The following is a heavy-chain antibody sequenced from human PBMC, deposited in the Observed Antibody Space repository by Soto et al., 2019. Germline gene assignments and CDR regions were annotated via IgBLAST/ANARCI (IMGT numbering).Heavy chain of an antibody. D-gene: IGHD6-25*01. CDR2: ISPYDVST. CDR3: ARGDGRGSSGFYYYYGMDV. CDR1: GFTFTNYF. V-gene: IGHV1-46*01. J-gene: IGHJ6*02. Sequence: QVQLVQSGAEVKKPGASVKVSCKASGFTFTNYFFHWVRQAPRQGLEWMGLISPYDVSTNYVQSLQGRVTMTSDTSTSTVYMELSSLRSEDTAVYYCARGDGRGSSGFYYYYGMDVWGHGTTVTVSS.